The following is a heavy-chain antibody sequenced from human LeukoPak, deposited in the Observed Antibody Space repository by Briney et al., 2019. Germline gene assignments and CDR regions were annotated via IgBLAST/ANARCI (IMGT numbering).Heavy chain of an antibody. D-gene: IGHD3-22*01. V-gene: IGHV4-39*01. CDR3: ARAFTMNYYYYYYMDV. CDR2: IYYSGST. J-gene: IGHJ6*03. Sequence: SETLSLTCTVSGVSISSSNSYWGWIRQPPGKGLEWIGSIYYSGSTYYNPSLKSRVTISVDTSKNQFSLKLSSVTAAGTAVYYCARAFTMNYYYYYYMDVWGKGTTVTISS. CDR1: GVSISSSNSY.